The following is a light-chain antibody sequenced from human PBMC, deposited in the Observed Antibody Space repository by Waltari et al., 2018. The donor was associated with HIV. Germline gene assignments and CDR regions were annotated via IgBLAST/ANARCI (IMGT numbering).Light chain of an antibody. J-gene: IGLJ1*01. V-gene: IGLV2-14*03. CDR1: SLDIVLDTY. Sequence: SALIQPASVSSSPGQSITISFSGSSLDIVLDTYLSAYQQFSGQSPNLIIYDVHERPSVVSDRFSGSKSGNTASLTISGLQTDDEAGYFCSSFSSGPSLYIFGGGTQVSVL. CDR2: DVH. CDR3: SSFSSGPSLYI.